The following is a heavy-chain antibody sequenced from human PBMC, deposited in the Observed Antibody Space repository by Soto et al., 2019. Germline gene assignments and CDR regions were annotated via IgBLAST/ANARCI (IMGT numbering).Heavy chain of an antibody. CDR1: GGSFSDYY. V-gene: IGHV4-34*01. J-gene: IGHJ6*02. D-gene: IGHD3-3*01. CDR2: INHSGST. CDR3: ARGRKGRTVLRFLEWSPHGMDV. Sequence: SETLSLTCAIYGGSFSDYYWTWIRQPPGKGLEWIGEINHSGSTNYNPSLKSRVTISVDTSKNQFSLKLNSVTAADTAVYYCARGRKGRTVLRFLEWSPHGMDVWGQGTTVTVSS.